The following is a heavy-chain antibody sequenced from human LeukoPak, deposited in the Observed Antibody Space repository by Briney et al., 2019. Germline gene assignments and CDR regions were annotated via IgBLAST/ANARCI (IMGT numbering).Heavy chain of an antibody. D-gene: IGHD1-26*01. CDR1: GFTFSSYW. J-gene: IGHJ4*02. CDR3: ESIVGAPS. V-gene: IGHV3-74*01. CDR2: ISADGTTT. Sequence: GRSLRLSCAASGFTFSSYWMHWVRQAPGKGLVWVSRISADGTTTNCADSVKGRFTISRDNAKNTLYLQMNSLRAEDTAVYYCESIVGAPSWGQGTLVTVSS.